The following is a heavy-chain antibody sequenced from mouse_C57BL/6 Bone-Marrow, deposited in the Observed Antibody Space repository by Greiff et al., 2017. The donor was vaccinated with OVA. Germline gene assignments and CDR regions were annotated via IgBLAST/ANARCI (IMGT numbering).Heavy chain of an antibody. Sequence: EVKLVESGADLVKPGGSLKLSCAASGFTFSSYGMSWVRQTPDQRLEWVATISRGGSYTYYPDSVKGRFTISRDNAKNTLYLQMSSLKSEDTAMYYCAKGDAWFAYWGQGTLVTVSA. CDR3: AKGDAWFAY. D-gene: IGHD2-13*01. CDR1: GFTFSSYG. V-gene: IGHV5-6*01. CDR2: ISRGGSYT. J-gene: IGHJ3*01.